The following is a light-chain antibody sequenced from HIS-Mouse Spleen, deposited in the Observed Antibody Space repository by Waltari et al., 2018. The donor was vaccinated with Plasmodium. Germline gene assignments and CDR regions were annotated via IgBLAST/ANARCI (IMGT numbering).Light chain of an antibody. V-gene: IGKV3-20*01. CDR2: GAS. CDR3: QQYGSSPYT. J-gene: IGKJ2*01. CDR1: QSFSSRY. Sequence: EIVLTHSPGTLSLSPGEIATLSCRASQSFSSRYLAWYQQKPGQAPRLLIYGASSRATGIPDRFSGSGSGTDFTLTISRLEPEDFAVYYCQQYGSSPYTFGQGTKLEIK.